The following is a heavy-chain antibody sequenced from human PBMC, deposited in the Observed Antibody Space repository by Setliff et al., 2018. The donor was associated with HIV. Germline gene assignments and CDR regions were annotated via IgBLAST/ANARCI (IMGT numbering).Heavy chain of an antibody. V-gene: IGHV4-59*01. CDR3: ARGLGQQLGRFWYFDL. D-gene: IGHD6-13*01. Sequence: SETLSLTCIVSGDSISSYYWSWIRQPPGKGLEWLGYIYYSGGTNYNPSLKSRVTISVDTSKNQFFLKLNSVTAADAAVYYCARGLGQQLGRFWYFDLWGRGTLVTVSS. CDR1: GDSISSYY. CDR2: IYYSGGT. J-gene: IGHJ2*01.